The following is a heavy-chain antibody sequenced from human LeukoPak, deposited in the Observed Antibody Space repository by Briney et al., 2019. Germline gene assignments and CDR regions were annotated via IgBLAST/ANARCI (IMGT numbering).Heavy chain of an antibody. Sequence: PGGSLRLSCAVSAFTFSSNYMSWVRQAPGKGLEWVSVIYSGGSTYYAHSVKGLFTTSRDNSKNTLYLQMNSLRAEDTAVYYCVGRRGDYHYWGQGTLVTVSS. D-gene: IGHD4-17*01. V-gene: IGHV3-53*01. J-gene: IGHJ4*02. CDR1: AFTFSSNY. CDR3: VGRRGDYHY. CDR2: IYSGGST.